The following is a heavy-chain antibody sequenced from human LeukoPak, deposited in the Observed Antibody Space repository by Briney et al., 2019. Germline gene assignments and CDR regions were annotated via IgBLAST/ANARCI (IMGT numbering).Heavy chain of an antibody. V-gene: IGHV1-24*01. CDR3: ATAYYDSSGYYPNWFDP. Sequence: GASVKVSCKVSGYTLTELSMHWVRQAPGKGLEWMGGFDPEDGETIYAQKFQGRVTMTEDTSTDTAYMELSSLRSEDTAVYYCATAYYDSSGYYPNWFDPWGQGTLVTVSS. CDR2: FDPEDGET. J-gene: IGHJ5*02. CDR1: GYTLTELS. D-gene: IGHD3-22*01.